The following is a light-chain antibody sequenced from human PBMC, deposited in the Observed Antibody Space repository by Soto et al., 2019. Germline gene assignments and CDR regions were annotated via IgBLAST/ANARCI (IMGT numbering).Light chain of an antibody. V-gene: IGLV2-23*01. CDR3: CSYAGGASVV. CDR2: EDI. Sequence: QSALPQPASVSGSPGQSITISCTGTSSDIGRYNLVSWYQQHPGKAPKLIIYEDIERPSGVSDRFSGSKSGNTASLTLSGLQPGDEADYDCCSYAGGASVVFGGGTKLTVL. J-gene: IGLJ2*01. CDR1: SSDIGRYNL.